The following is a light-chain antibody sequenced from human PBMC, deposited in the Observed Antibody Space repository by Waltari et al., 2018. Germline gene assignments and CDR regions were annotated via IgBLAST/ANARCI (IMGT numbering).Light chain of an antibody. CDR1: SSDVGYYDY. J-gene: IGLJ3*02. CDR3: SSYTSSTTWV. Sequence: QPALTQPASVSGSPGQSITIPCPGTSSDVGYYDYVSWYQQHSGKVPKLVISDVSKRPSGVSNRFSGSRSGNTASLTISGLQAEDEADYYCSSYTSSTTWVFGGGTKLTVL. V-gene: IGLV2-14*01. CDR2: DVS.